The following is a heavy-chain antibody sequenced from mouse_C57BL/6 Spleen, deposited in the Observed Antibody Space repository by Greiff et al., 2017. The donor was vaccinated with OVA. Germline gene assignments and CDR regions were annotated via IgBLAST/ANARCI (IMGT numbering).Heavy chain of an antibody. CDR2: INPNNGGT. CDR3: ARRDYSNYVAWFAY. J-gene: IGHJ3*01. CDR1: GYTFTDYN. D-gene: IGHD2-5*01. Sequence: VQLQQSGPELVKPGASVKISCKASGYTFTDYNMDWVKQSHGQSLEWIGDINPNNGGTIYNQKFKGKATLTVDKSSSTAYMELRSLTSEDTAVYYCARRDYSNYVAWFAYWGQGTLVTVSA. V-gene: IGHV1-18*01.